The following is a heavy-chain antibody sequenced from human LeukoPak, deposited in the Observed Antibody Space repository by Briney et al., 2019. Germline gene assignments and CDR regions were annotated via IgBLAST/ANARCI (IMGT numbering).Heavy chain of an antibody. J-gene: IGHJ4*02. CDR3: ARPQNSGAIMSFLIDS. V-gene: IGHV3-48*03. D-gene: IGHD4/OR15-4a*01. CDR2: ISSSGSTI. CDR1: GFTFSSYE. Sequence: GGSLRLSCAASGFTFSSYEMNWVRQAPGKGLEWVSYISSSGSTIYYADSVKGRFTISRDNSKNTLYLQMNSLRAEDTAVYYCARPQNSGAIMSFLIDSWGQGTLVTVSS.